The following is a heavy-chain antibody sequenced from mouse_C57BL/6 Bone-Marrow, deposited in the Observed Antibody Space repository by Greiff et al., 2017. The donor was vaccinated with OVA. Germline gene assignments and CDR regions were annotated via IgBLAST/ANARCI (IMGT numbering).Heavy chain of an antibody. D-gene: IGHD1-1*01. CDR3: ARDYGSSGWYFDV. Sequence: EVMLVESGPGMVKPSQSLSLTCTVTGYSITSGYDWHWIRHFPGNKLEWMGYISYSGSTNYNPSLKSRISITHDTSKNHFFLQLNSVTTEDTATYYCARDYGSSGWYFDVWGTGTTVTVSS. J-gene: IGHJ1*03. CDR1: GYSITSGYD. V-gene: IGHV3-1*01. CDR2: ISYSGST.